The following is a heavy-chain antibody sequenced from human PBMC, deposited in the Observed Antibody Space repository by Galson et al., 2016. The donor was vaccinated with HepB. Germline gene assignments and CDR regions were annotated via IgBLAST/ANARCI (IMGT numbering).Heavy chain of an antibody. J-gene: IGHJ4*02. CDR2: ISYDGSNN. D-gene: IGHD3-3*01. Sequence: SLRLSCAASGFTFSAYAMHWVRQAPGKGPEWVAAISYDGSNNYYADSVKGRFTISRDNFKNTLYLQMNSLRAEDTAVYYCARDIGDFWSGYSPHFDYWGQGTLVTVSS. V-gene: IGHV3-30*03. CDR3: ARDIGDFWSGYSPHFDY. CDR1: GFTFSAYA.